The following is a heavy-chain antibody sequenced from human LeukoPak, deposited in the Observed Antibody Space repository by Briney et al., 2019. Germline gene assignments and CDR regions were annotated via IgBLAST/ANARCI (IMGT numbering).Heavy chain of an antibody. D-gene: IGHD1-26*01. V-gene: IGHV3-30*02. CDR3: AKSEGPTTTFVCFDY. CDR2: IRYDGSNK. J-gene: IGHJ4*02. Sequence: PGGSLRLSCAASGFTFSSYAMHWVRQAPGKGLEWVAFIRYDGSNKYYSDSVKGRFTISRDNSKNTLYLQMNSLRAEDTAVYYCAKSEGPTTTFVCFDYWGQGTLVTVSS. CDR1: GFTFSSYA.